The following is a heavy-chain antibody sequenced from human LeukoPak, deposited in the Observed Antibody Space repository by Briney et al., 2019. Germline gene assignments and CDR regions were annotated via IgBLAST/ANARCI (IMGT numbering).Heavy chain of an antibody. Sequence: SGGSLRLSCAASGFTFSSYSMNWVRQAPGKGLEWVSSISSSNSYIYYADSVKGRFTISRDNAKNSLYLQMNSLRAEDTAVYYCARLRYYGMDVWGQGTTVTVSS. V-gene: IGHV3-21*01. CDR2: ISSSNSYI. CDR1: GFTFSSYS. CDR3: ARLRYYGMDV. J-gene: IGHJ6*02.